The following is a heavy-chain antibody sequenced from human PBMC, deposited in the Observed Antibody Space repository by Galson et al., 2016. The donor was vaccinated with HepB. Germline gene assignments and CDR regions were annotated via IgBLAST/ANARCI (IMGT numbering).Heavy chain of an antibody. CDR1: GYSFTDNY. Sequence: VSCKASGYSFTDNYLHWIRQAPGQGLEWMGWINPDDGGTKYAQRLEGWVTLTGDTSITTAYMELKGLRSDDTAVYYCAREVGNTSSWGTFDIWGQGTMVTGSA. CDR3: AREVGNTSSWGTFDI. J-gene: IGHJ3*02. V-gene: IGHV1-2*04. D-gene: IGHD6-13*01. CDR2: INPDDGGT.